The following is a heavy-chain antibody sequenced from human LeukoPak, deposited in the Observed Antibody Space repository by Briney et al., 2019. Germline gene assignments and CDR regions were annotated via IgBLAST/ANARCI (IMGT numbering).Heavy chain of an antibody. V-gene: IGHV3-30*02. CDR1: GFTFRDPW. CDR3: AKDNRRHYTSGPNPDSLH. Sequence: TGGSLRLSCAGSGFTFRDPWMSWVRQAPGKGLEWVAVLRSDGIKTDYADSVKGRFTISRDNAKNSLYLQMDSLRVEDTAFYYCAKDNRRHYTSGPNPDSLHWGQGALVTVSS. CDR2: LRSDGIKT. D-gene: IGHD6-19*01. J-gene: IGHJ4*02.